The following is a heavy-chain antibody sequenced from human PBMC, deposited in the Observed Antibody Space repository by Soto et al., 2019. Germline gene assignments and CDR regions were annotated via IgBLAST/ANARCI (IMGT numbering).Heavy chain of an antibody. V-gene: IGHV1-18*01. D-gene: IGHD1-1*01. J-gene: IGHJ4*02. Sequence: QVHLVQSGAEVKKPGASVKVSCKASGYTFTSYGITWVRQAPGQGLEWMGWISAHNGNTDYAQKLQGRVIVPRDTSTSTAYMELRSLRSDNTAVYYCARGRYGDYWGQGARVTVSS. CDR1: GYTFTSYG. CDR2: ISAHNGNT. CDR3: ARGRYGDY.